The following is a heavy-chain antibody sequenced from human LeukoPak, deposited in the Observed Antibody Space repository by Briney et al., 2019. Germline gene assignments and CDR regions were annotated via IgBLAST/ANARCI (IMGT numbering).Heavy chain of an antibody. CDR1: GFTFSSFW. Sequence: GGSLRLSCAASGFTFSSFWMTWVRQAPGKGLEWVANIKQDGSEKYYVDSVRGRFTISRDNATSSLYLQMNSLRAEDTAVYYCARDLNYFDYWGQGTLVTVSS. CDR2: IKQDGSEK. CDR3: ARDLNYFDY. V-gene: IGHV3-7*01. J-gene: IGHJ4*02.